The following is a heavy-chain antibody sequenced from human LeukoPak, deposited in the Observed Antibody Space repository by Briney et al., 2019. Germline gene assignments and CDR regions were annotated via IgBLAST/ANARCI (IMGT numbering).Heavy chain of an antibody. D-gene: IGHD4-17*01. CDR1: GYTFTGYY. Sequence: ASVKVSCKASGYTFTGYYMHWVRQAPGQGLEWMGWINPNSGGTNYAQKFQGRVTMTRDTSTSTVYMELSSLRSEDTAVYYCARGKVTTLMYYYYGMDVWGQGTTVTVSS. CDR3: ARGKVTTLMYYYYGMDV. CDR2: INPNSGGT. J-gene: IGHJ6*02. V-gene: IGHV1-2*02.